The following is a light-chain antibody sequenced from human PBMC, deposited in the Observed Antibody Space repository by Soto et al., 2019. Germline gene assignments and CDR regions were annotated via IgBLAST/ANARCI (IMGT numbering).Light chain of an antibody. Sequence: DIQMTQSPSSLSASVGDRVTITCRASQTITTYLNWYQHKPGKAPKLLIYAAISLQSGVPSRLSGSGSGTDFTLTISSLQPEDFATYYCQQTYSTPHTVGQGTKVEIK. J-gene: IGKJ2*01. V-gene: IGKV1-39*01. CDR3: QQTYSTPHT. CDR2: AAI. CDR1: QTITTY.